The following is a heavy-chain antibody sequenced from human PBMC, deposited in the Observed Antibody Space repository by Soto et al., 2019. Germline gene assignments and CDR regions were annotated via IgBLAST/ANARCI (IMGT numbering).Heavy chain of an antibody. V-gene: IGHV4-59*01. CDR3: ASWATSGRYDYFDY. CDR1: GGSISSYY. CDR2: IYYSGST. Sequence: SETLSLTCTVSGGSISSYYWSWIRQPPGKGLEWIGYIYYSGSTNYNPSLKSRVTISVDTSKNQFSLKLSSVTAADTAVYYCASWATSGRYDYFDYWGQGTLVTVSS. J-gene: IGHJ4*02. D-gene: IGHD1-26*01.